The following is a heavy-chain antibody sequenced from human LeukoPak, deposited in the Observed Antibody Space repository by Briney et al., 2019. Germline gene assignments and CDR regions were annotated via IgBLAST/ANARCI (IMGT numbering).Heavy chain of an antibody. CDR1: GASISSNSYY. D-gene: IGHD2-2*01. V-gene: IGHV4-39*01. J-gene: IGHJ5*02. CDR3: ARLGLWYQLLWSGWFDP. Sequence: SETLSLTCTVSGASISSNSYYWSWIRQPPGKGLEWIGTIHYSVSTYYNPSLKSRVTISVDTSKNQFSLKLSSVTAADTAVYYCARLGLWYQLLWSGWFDPWGQGTLVTVSS. CDR2: IHYSVST.